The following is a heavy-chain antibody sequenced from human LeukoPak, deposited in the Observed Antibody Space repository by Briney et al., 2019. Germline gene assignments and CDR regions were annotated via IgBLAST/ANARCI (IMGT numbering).Heavy chain of an antibody. V-gene: IGHV7-4-1*02. CDR1: GGTFSSYA. CDR2: INTNTGNP. D-gene: IGHD2-15*01. Sequence: ASVKVSCKASGGTFSSYAISWVRQAPGQGLEWMGWINTNTGNPTYAQGFTGRFVFSLDTSVSTAYLQISSLKAEDTAVYYCARGGEYCSGGSCYPPPYYWGQGTLVTVSS. CDR3: ARGGEYCSGGSCYPPPYY. J-gene: IGHJ4*02.